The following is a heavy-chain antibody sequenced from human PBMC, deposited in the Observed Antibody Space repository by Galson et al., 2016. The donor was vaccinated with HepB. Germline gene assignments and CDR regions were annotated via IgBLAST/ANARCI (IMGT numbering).Heavy chain of an antibody. CDR1: GFTFSSYS. D-gene: IGHD6-19*01. Sequence: SLRLSCAASGFTFSSYSMNWVRQAPGKGLEWVSSISGSNSYIYYADSVKGRFTISRDNAKNSLHLQMNSLRAEDTAVYYCARGREFIAVTGSRWFDPWGQGNLVTISS. V-gene: IGHV3-21*01. CDR2: ISGSNSYI. J-gene: IGHJ5*02. CDR3: ARGREFIAVTGSRWFDP.